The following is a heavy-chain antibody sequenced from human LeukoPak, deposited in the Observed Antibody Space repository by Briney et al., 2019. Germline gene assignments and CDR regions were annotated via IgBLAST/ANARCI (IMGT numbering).Heavy chain of an antibody. D-gene: IGHD3-22*01. CDR1: GYTFTGYY. CDR2: ISPNSGGT. J-gene: IGHJ4*02. V-gene: IGHV1-2*02. Sequence: ASVKVSCKASGYTFTGYYMHWVRQAPGQGLEWVGWISPNSGGTNYAQKFQGRVTMTRDTSISTAYMELSRLRSDDTAVYYCARVVSDDSRNSDYWGQGTLVTVSS. CDR3: ARVVSDDSRNSDY.